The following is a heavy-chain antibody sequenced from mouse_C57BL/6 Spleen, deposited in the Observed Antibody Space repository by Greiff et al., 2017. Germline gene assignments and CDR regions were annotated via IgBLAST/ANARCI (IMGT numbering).Heavy chain of an antibody. CDR3: ARQRYGGSSWYFDV. D-gene: IGHD1-1*01. CDR1: GYTFTSYW. J-gene: IGHJ1*03. CDR2: IDPSDSET. Sequence: VQLQQPGAELVRPGSSVKLSCKASGYTFTSYWMHWVKQRPIQGLEWIGNIDPSDSETHYNQKFKDKATLTVDKSSSTAYMQLSSLTSEDSAVYYCARQRYGGSSWYFDVWGTGTTVTVSS. V-gene: IGHV1-52*01.